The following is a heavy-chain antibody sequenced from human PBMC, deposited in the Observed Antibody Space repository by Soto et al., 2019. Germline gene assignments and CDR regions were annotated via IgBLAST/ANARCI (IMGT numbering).Heavy chain of an antibody. V-gene: IGHV3-30-3*01. J-gene: IGHJ5*02. CDR3: ARGPFP. CDR1: GFTFSSYA. CDR2: ISYDGSNK. Sequence: QVQLVESGGGVVQPGRSLRLSCAASGFTFSSYAMHWVRQAPGKGLEGVAVISYDGSNKYYADSVKGRFTISRDNSKNTLYLQMNSLRAEDTAVYYCARGPFPWGQGTLVTVSS.